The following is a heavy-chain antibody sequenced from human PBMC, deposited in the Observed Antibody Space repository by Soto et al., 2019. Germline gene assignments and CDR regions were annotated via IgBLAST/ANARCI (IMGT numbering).Heavy chain of an antibody. CDR1: GGSISSYY. CDR3: ARGYSGYDFPVSPPTAFDY. V-gene: IGHV4-59*01. D-gene: IGHD5-12*01. J-gene: IGHJ4*02. CDR2: IYYSGST. Sequence: PSETLSLTCTVSGGSISSYYWSWIRQPPGKGLEWIGYIYYSGSTNYNPSLKSRVTISVDTSKNQFSLKLSSVTAADTAVYYCARGYSGYDFPVSPPTAFDYWGQGTLVTVSS.